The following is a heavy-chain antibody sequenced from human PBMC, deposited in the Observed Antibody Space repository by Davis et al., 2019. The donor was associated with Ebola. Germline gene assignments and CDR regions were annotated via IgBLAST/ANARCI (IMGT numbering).Heavy chain of an antibody. Sequence: MPGGSLRLSCTVSGGSISSHYWSWIRQPPGKGLEWIGSFFYSGSTYYNPSLKSRVTISVDTSKNQFSLKLYSVTAADTAAYYCASDETGATTGSFDYWGQGTLVTVSS. CDR3: ASDETGATTGSFDY. V-gene: IGHV4-39*01. CDR2: FFYSGST. D-gene: IGHD1-26*01. CDR1: GGSISSHY. J-gene: IGHJ4*02.